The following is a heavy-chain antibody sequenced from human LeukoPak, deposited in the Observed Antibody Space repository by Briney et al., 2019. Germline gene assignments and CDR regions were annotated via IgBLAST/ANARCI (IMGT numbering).Heavy chain of an antibody. J-gene: IGHJ4*02. CDR2: ISGSGGST. D-gene: IGHD3/OR15-3a*01. CDR3: AKAIWTDYLLSYFDY. CDR1: GFTFTNYA. Sequence: GGSLRLSCAASGFTFTNYAMSWVRQAPGKGLEWVSAISGSGGSTSYADSVKGRFTISRDNSKNTLYLHMKSLRAEDTAVYYCAKAIWTDYLLSYFDYWGQGTLVTGSS. V-gene: IGHV3-23*01.